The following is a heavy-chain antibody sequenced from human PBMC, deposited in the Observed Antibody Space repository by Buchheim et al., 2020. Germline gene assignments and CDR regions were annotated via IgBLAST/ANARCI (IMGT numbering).Heavy chain of an antibody. V-gene: IGHV3-30*14. D-gene: IGHD1-14*01. CDR3: ASAGPSTGYGMDV. Sequence: QVQLVESGGGVIQPGRPLRLSCAASGFTFSSYAMHWVRQAPGKGLEWVAVISYDGSNKYYADSVKGRFTISRDNSTNTLYLQMNSLRAEDTAVYYCASAGPSTGYGMDVWGQGTT. CDR1: GFTFSSYA. J-gene: IGHJ6*02. CDR2: ISYDGSNK.